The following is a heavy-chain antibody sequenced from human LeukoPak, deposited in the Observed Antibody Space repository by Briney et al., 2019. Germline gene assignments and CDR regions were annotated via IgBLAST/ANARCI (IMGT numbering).Heavy chain of an antibody. J-gene: IGHJ4*02. Sequence: ASVKVSCKASGFTFTSSAVQWVRQARGQRLEWIGWIVVGSGNTNYAQKFQERVTITRDMSTSTAYIELSSLRSEDTAVYYCAASSGSGSYSASDYWGQGTLVTVSS. CDR2: IVVGSGNT. D-gene: IGHD1-26*01. V-gene: IGHV1-58*01. CDR3: AASSGSGSYSASDY. CDR1: GFTFTSSA.